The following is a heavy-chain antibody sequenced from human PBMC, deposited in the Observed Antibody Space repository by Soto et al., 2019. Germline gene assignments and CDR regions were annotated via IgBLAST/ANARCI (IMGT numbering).Heavy chain of an antibody. CDR3: ASRNYYDTSGYYYWYYFDF. Sequence: GGSLRLSCAASGITFSNYAMSWVRQAPGKGLEWVSGISGSGDSTYYAESVKGRFTISRDNSKNTVYLQMNSLGADDTAVYYCASRNYYDTSGYYYWYYFDFWGQGALVTVSS. J-gene: IGHJ4*02. V-gene: IGHV3-23*01. CDR2: ISGSGDST. CDR1: GITFSNYA. D-gene: IGHD3-22*01.